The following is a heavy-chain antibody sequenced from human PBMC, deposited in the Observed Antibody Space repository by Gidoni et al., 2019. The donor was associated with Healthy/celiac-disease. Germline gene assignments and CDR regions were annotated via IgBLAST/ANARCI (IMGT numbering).Heavy chain of an antibody. D-gene: IGHD2-15*01. Sequence: QVQLQESGPGLVKPSQTLSLTCTVSGGSISSGGYYWSWIRQHPGKGLEWIGYIYYSGSTYYNPSLKSRVTISVDTSKNQFSLKLSSVTAADTAVYYCARDQRRCSGGSCYFDYWGQGTLVTVSS. J-gene: IGHJ4*02. CDR3: ARDQRRCSGGSCYFDY. CDR2: IYYSGST. CDR1: GGSISSGGYY. V-gene: IGHV4-31*03.